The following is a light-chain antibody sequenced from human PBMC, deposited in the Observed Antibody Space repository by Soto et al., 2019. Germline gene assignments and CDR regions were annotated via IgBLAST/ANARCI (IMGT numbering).Light chain of an antibody. Sequence: DIHMTQSPPSLSASVGYIFTITCRASQSIGVFLNWYQVRPGRAPKLLIHVASSLQTGAPSRLSGSGYGTDLTITISSIQTEDFETYYCHQTYANTWTFGHGTKVDIK. CDR1: QSIGVF. J-gene: IGKJ1*01. CDR3: HQTYANTWT. V-gene: IGKV1-39*01. CDR2: VAS.